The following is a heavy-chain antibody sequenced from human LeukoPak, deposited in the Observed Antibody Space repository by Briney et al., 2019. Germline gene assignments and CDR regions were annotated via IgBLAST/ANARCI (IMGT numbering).Heavy chain of an antibody. CDR3: ARAKRNGFDI. V-gene: IGHV3-48*01. CDR2: ISISISTI. CDR1: VFTFSIYS. Sequence: PGGALRLSCAAPVFTFSIYSMNWVRQAPGKGLEWVSYISISISTIYYADSVKGRFTISRDNEMNSVYLQMNSLRAEDTAVYYCARAKRNGFDIWGQGTMVTVSS. J-gene: IGHJ3*02.